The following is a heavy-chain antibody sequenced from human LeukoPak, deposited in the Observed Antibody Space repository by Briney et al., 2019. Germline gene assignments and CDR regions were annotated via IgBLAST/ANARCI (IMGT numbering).Heavy chain of an antibody. Sequence: SETLSLTCTVSGGSISSYYWSWIRQPPGKGLEWIRYIYYSGSTNYNPSLKSRVTISVDTSKNQFSLKLSSVTAADTAVYYCARGKYYYGSGSWHYYYYGMDVWGQGTTVTVSS. CDR3: ARGKYYYGSGSWHYYYYGMDV. CDR2: IYYSGST. D-gene: IGHD3-10*01. CDR1: GGSISSYY. J-gene: IGHJ6*02. V-gene: IGHV4-59*01.